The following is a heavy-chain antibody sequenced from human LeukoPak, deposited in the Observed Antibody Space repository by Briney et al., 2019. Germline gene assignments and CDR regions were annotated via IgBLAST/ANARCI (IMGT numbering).Heavy chain of an antibody. Sequence: GGSLRLSCAASGFTFSSYRMNWVRQAPGKGLEWVSYISSSSSTIYYADSVKGRFTISRDNAKNSLYLQMNSLRAEDTAVYYCARDGLLAGTNGLPLKYWGQGTLVTVSS. D-gene: IGHD2-8*01. J-gene: IGHJ4*02. CDR2: ISSSSSTI. V-gene: IGHV3-48*01. CDR3: ARDGLLAGTNGLPLKY. CDR1: GFTFSSYR.